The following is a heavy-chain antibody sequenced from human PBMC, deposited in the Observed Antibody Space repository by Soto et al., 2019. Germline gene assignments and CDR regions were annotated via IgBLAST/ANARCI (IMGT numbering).Heavy chain of an antibody. CDR2: ISSSSTI. Sequence: PGGSLRDSCAASGITFSSYTLNWVRQAPGKGLEWVSYISSSSTIYYADSVKGRFTISRDNAKNSLYLQMNSLRAEDTAVYYCARHPERIAQIGWFDPWGQGT. D-gene: IGHD6-13*01. J-gene: IGHJ5*02. V-gene: IGHV3-48*01. CDR1: GITFSSYT. CDR3: ARHPERIAQIGWFDP.